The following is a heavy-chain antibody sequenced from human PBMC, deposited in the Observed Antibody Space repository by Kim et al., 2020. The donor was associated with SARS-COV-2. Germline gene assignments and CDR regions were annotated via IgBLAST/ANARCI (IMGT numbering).Heavy chain of an antibody. CDR1: RFTFRSYG. D-gene: IGHD5-18*01. CDR3: AREGTRGYSYGPLTYYGLDV. J-gene: IGHJ6*02. Sequence: GGSLRLSCAASRFTFRSYGMHWVRQAPGKGLEWVAVIWHDGSDTYYADSVKGRFTISRDNSKNTLYLQMSSLRAEDTAVYYCAREGTRGYSYGPLTYYGLDVWGQGTTVTVSS. CDR2: IWHDGSDT. V-gene: IGHV3-33*08.